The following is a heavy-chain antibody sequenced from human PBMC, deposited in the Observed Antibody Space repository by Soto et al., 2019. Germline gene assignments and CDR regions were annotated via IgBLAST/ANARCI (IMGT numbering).Heavy chain of an antibody. CDR1: GGSVSSGSYY. V-gene: IGHV4-61*01. CDR2: MYYSGST. Sequence: SETLSLTCTVSGGSVSSGSYYWSWIRQPPGKGLEWIGYMYYSGSTNYNPSLKSRVTISLDTSKNQFSLKLSSVTAADTAVYFCARTRDFWSGNDAFDIWGQGTMVTVSS. CDR3: ARTRDFWSGNDAFDI. J-gene: IGHJ3*02. D-gene: IGHD3-3*01.